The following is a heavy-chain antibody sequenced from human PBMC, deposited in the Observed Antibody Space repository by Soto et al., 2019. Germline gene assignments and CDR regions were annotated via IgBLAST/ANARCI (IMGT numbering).Heavy chain of an antibody. D-gene: IGHD6-19*01. CDR3: ARFGISVADDY. CDR2: ISSSSSYI. J-gene: IGHJ4*02. V-gene: IGHV3-21*01. Sequence: EVQLVESGGGLVKPGGSLRLSCAASGFTFSSYSMNWVRQAPGKGLEWVSYISSSSSYIYYADSVKGRFTISRDNAKNSLYLQMNSLRAEDTAVYYCARFGISVADDYWGQGTLVTVSS. CDR1: GFTFSSYS.